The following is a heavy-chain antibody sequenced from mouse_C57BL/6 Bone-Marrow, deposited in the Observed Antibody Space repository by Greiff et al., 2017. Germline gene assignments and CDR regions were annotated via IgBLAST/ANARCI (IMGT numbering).Heavy chain of an antibody. D-gene: IGHD1-2*01. J-gene: IGHJ2*01. CDR3: TTSALLRDY. Sequence: VQLQQSGAELVRPGASVKLSCTASGFNIKDDYMHWVKQRPEQGLEWIGWIDPENGDTEYASKFQGKATITADPASNTAYLQLSSLTSEDTAVYYGTTSALLRDYWGQGTTLTVSS. CDR2: IDPENGDT. V-gene: IGHV14-4*01. CDR1: GFNIKDDY.